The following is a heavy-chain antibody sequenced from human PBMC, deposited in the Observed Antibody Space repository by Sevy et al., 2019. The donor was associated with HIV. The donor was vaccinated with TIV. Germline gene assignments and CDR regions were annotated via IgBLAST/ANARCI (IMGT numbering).Heavy chain of an antibody. J-gene: IGHJ4*02. CDR2: ISSDGINH. V-gene: IGHV3-30*18. CDR3: TKESLRGTYIRGDFDH. D-gene: IGHD3-10*02. CDR1: GFNFQTFG. Sequence: GGSLRLSCSAFGFNFQTFGMHWVRQAPGNGPEWLAVISSDGINHNYAASVKGRFTISRDNSKSLLFLQMNSLIPNDTAVYFCTKESLRGTYIRGDFDHWGQGTLVTVSS.